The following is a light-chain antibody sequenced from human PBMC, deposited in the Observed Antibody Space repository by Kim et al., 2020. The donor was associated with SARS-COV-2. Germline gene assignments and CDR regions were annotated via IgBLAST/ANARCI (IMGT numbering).Light chain of an antibody. CDR2: EAS. V-gene: IGKV1-5*03. CDR3: QQYRSYPWT. J-gene: IGKJ1*01. Sequence: SSGGELVTITGRARRSLGGLLAWYQQKPGQAPKLLIYEASTLKSGVPSMFSVSGSETEFTLTTSSLQTDDFSTYYCQQYRSYPWTFGQGTKVDIK. CDR1: RSLGGL.